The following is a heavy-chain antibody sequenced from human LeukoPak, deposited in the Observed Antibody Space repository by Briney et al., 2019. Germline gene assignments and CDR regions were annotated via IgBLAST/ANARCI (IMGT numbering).Heavy chain of an antibody. V-gene: IGHV4-34*01. CDR2: INHSGST. CDR3: ARGLNYYDSSGYYY. Sequence: SETLSLTCTVSGGSISSYYWSWIRQPPGKGLEWIGEINHSGSTNYNPSLKSRVTIPVDTSKNQFSLKLSSVTAADTAVYYCARGLNYYDSSGYYYWGQGTLVTVSS. D-gene: IGHD3-22*01. J-gene: IGHJ4*02. CDR1: GGSISSYY.